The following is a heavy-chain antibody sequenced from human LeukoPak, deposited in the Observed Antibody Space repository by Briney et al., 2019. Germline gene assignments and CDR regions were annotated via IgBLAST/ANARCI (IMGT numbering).Heavy chain of an antibody. V-gene: IGHV4-39*01. Sequence: SETLSLTXTVSGGSISSSSYYWGWIRQPPGKGLEWIGSIYYSGSTYYNPSLKSRVTISVDTSKNQFSLKLRSVTAADTAVYYCASQSVYYYDSSGYYVYFDYWGQRTLVTVSS. CDR1: GGSISSSSYY. CDR3: ASQSVYYYDSSGYYVYFDY. CDR2: IYYSGST. D-gene: IGHD3-22*01. J-gene: IGHJ4*02.